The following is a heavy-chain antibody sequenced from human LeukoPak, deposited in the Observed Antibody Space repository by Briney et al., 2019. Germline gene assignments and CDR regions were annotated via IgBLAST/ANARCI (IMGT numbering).Heavy chain of an antibody. Sequence: TSETLSLTCAVYGGSFSGYYWSWIRQPPGKGLEWIGEINHSGSTNYNPSLKSRVTISVDTSKNQFSLKLSSVTAADTAVYYCARGPRGYSYGSFDYWGQGTLVTVSS. V-gene: IGHV4-34*01. D-gene: IGHD5-18*01. CDR2: INHSGST. CDR3: ARGPRGYSYGSFDY. J-gene: IGHJ4*02. CDR1: GGSFSGYY.